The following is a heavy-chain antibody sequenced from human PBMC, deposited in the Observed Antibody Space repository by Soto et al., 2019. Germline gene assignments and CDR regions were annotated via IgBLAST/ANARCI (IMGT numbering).Heavy chain of an antibody. CDR2: VSIDGRVT. CDR3: ARTIRTAEEY. D-gene: IGHD2-2*02. J-gene: IGHJ4*02. CDR1: GFSLSAYV. Sequence: PGGSLRLSCVASGFSLSAYVTHWVRRAPGKGLEWVAVVSIDGRVTVYADSVRGRFTISRDNSKNTVHLDMNSLTPEDTAVYYCARTIRTAEEYWGPGTLVTVSS. V-gene: IGHV3-30*04.